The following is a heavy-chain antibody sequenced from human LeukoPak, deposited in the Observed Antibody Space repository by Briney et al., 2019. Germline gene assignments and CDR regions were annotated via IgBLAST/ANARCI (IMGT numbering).Heavy chain of an antibody. D-gene: IGHD3-10*01. CDR1: GYTFTSYD. V-gene: IGHV1-8*01. Sequence: ASVKVSCKASGYTFTSYDINWVRQATGQGLEWMGWMNPNSGNTGYAQKFQGRVTMTRNTSISTAYMELSSLRSEDTAVYYCARDGSGSWILRYYYYGMDVWGQGTTVTVSS. CDR3: ARDGSGSWILRYYYYGMDV. J-gene: IGHJ6*02. CDR2: MNPNSGNT.